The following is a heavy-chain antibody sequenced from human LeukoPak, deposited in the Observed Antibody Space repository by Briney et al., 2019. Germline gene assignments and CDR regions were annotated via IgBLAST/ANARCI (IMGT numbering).Heavy chain of an antibody. Sequence: ASVKVSCKASGYTFTGYYMHWVRQAPGQGLEWMGWINPNSGGKNYAQKFQGRVTMTRDTSISTAYMELSRLRSDDTAVYYCARPVYAYYGSGRPVVDVWGQGTTVTVSS. CDR3: ARPVYAYYGSGRPVVDV. CDR1: GYTFTGYY. J-gene: IGHJ6*02. D-gene: IGHD3-10*01. CDR2: INPNSGGK. V-gene: IGHV1-2*02.